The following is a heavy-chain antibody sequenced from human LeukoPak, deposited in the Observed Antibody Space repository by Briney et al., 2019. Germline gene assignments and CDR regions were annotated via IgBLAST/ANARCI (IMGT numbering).Heavy chain of an antibody. V-gene: IGHV3-7*01. CDR3: ARDDNSSSGPWSYYYDSSGPLDY. J-gene: IGHJ4*02. CDR1: GFTFSSYW. CDR2: IKQDGSEK. Sequence: PGGSLRLSCAASGFTFSSYWMSWVRQAPGKGLEWVANIKQDGSEKYYVDSVKGRFTISRDNAKNSLYLQMNSLRAEDTAVYYCARDDNSSSGPWSYYYDSSGPLDYWGPGTPVSVSS. D-gene: IGHD3-22*01.